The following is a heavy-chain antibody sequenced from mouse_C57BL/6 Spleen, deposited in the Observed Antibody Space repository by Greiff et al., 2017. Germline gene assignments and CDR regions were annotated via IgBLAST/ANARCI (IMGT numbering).Heavy chain of an antibody. V-gene: IGHV3-6*01. Sequence: EVQLVESGPGLVKPSQSLSLTCSVTGYSITSGYYWNWIRQFPGNQLEWMGYISYDGSNNSNPSLKNRISITRDTSQNQFFLKLNSVTTEDTTTDYCARDLGFHDSDDWGQGTTLTVSS. D-gene: IGHD2-12*01. CDR2: ISYDGSN. CDR1: GYSITSGYY. CDR3: ARDLGFHDSDD. J-gene: IGHJ2*01.